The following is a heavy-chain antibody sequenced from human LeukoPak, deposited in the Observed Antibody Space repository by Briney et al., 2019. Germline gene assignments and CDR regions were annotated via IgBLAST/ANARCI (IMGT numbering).Heavy chain of an antibody. CDR3: TRFFDSGCWSGYYSCMWFDY. D-gene: IGHD3-3*01. J-gene: IGHJ4*02. CDR1: GFTFGDYA. V-gene: IGHV3-49*03. Sequence: GRSLRLSCTASGFTFGDYAMSWFRQAPGKGLQWVGFIRSKAYGGTTEYAASVKGRFTISRDDSKSIAYLQMNSLKTEDTAVYYFTRFFDSGCWSGYYSCMWFDYWGQGTLVTVSS. CDR2: IRSKAYGGTT.